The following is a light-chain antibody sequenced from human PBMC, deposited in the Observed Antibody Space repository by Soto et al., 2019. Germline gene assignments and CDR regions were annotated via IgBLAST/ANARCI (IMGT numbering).Light chain of an antibody. Sequence: EIGLTQSPVTLSLSPGERATLSCRASQSVSSNLAWYQQKPGQAPRLLIYGASTRVTGIPARFSGSGSGTEFTLTVSSLQSEDFAVYYCQQYNKWPRTFGQGTKVDIK. CDR1: QSVSSN. CDR3: QQYNKWPRT. V-gene: IGKV3-15*01. CDR2: GAS. J-gene: IGKJ1*01.